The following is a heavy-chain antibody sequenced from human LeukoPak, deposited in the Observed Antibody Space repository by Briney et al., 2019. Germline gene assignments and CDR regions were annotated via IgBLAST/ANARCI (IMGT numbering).Heavy chain of an antibody. CDR1: GFTFGTFG. Sequence: ASVKVSCKASGFTFGTFGFSWVRQAPGQGLEWMGRIVPNSGDTNYAQKFQGRVTLTRDTSISTAYMELSRLRSDDTAIYYCARGGVVTSVGHTFYYGMDVWGQGTTVTVSS. J-gene: IGHJ6*02. D-gene: IGHD3-22*01. CDR2: IVPNSGDT. V-gene: IGHV1-2*06. CDR3: ARGGVVTSVGHTFYYGMDV.